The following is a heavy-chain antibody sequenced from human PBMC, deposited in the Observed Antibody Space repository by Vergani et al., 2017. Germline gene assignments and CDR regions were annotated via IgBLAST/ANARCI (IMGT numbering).Heavy chain of an antibody. CDR3: ARDAPGPQSYYYMDV. CDR2: LIPIFGTA. V-gene: IGHV1-69*01. J-gene: IGHJ6*03. Sequence: QVQLVQSGAEVKKPGSSVKVSCKASGGTFSSYAISWVRQAPGQGLEWMGGLIPIFGTAKYAQKFQGRVTITADESTSTAYMELSSLRSEDTALYYCARDAPGPQSYYYMDVWGKGTTVTVSS. CDR1: GGTFSSYA.